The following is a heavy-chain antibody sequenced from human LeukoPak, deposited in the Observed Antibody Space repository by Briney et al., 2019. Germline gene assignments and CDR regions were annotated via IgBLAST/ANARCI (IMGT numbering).Heavy chain of an antibody. Sequence: GGSLRLSCAASGFAVSSNYMSWVRQAPGKGLEWVSVIYSGGSTYYADSVKGRFTISRDNSKNTLYLQMNSLRAEDTAVYYCAKGGGQSYYYYYMDVWGKGTTVTVSS. CDR2: IYSGGST. D-gene: IGHD3-10*01. V-gene: IGHV3-53*01. CDR1: GFAVSSNY. CDR3: AKGGGQSYYYYYMDV. J-gene: IGHJ6*03.